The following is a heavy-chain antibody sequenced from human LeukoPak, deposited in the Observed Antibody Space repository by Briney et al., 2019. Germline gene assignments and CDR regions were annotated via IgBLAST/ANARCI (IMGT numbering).Heavy chain of an antibody. CDR3: ARGSSGWYGYYMDV. CDR2: INPNSGGT. V-gene: IGHV1-2*02. J-gene: IGHJ6*03. Sequence: ASVKVSCKASGYTFTGYYMHWVRQATGQGLEWMGSINPNSGGTNYAQKFQGRVTMTRDTSISTAYMELSRLRSDDTAVYYCARGSSGWYGYYMDVWGKGTTVTVSS. CDR1: GYTFTGYY. D-gene: IGHD6-19*01.